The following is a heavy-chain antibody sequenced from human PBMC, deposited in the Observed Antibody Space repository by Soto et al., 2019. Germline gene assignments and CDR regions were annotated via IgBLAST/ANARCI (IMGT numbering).Heavy chain of an antibody. D-gene: IGHD3-22*01. CDR1: GGTFSSYA. Sequence: ASVKVSCKASGGTFSSYAISWVRQAPGQGLEWMGGIIPIFGAANYAQKFQGRVTITSDESTSTAYMELSSLRSEDTAVYYCARDSPSTYYYDSSGYYWYYFDYWGQGTLVTVSS. J-gene: IGHJ4*02. CDR3: ARDSPSTYYYDSSGYYWYYFDY. CDR2: IIPIFGAA. V-gene: IGHV1-69*13.